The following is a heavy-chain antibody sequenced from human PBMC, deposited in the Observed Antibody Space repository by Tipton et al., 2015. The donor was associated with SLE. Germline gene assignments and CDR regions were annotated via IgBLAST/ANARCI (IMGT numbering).Heavy chain of an antibody. CDR2: IYYSGGT. Sequence: TLSLTCTVSNYSIRSGYYWAWIRQPPGRGLVWIGRIYYSGGTYYNPSLKSRLTISVDTSKNLFSLKLSCVTAADTAVYYCAKQRPLFQGHDAFDLWGQGTMVTVSS. V-gene: IGHV4-38-2*02. D-gene: IGHD6-25*01. J-gene: IGHJ3*01. CDR1: NYSIRSGYY. CDR3: AKQRPLFQGHDAFDL.